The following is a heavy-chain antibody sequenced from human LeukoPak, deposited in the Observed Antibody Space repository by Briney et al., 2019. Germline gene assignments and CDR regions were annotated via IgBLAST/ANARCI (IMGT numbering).Heavy chain of an antibody. CDR1: GFNFDDYA. V-gene: IGHV3-9*01. Sequence: GGSLRLSCAASGFNFDDYAMHWVRQGPGKGLEWVSGISWNSGRKGYADSVKGRFTISRDNAKNSLYLQMNSLKAEDTAIYYCATSIGVAVAFDFWGQGTLVTVSS. CDR2: ISWNSGRK. J-gene: IGHJ4*02. CDR3: ATSIGVAVAFDF. D-gene: IGHD6-19*01.